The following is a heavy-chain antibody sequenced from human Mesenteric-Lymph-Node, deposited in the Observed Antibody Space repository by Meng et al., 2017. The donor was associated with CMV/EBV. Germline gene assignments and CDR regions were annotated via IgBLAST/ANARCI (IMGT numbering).Heavy chain of an antibody. D-gene: IGHD3-22*01. CDR2: IRYDGSNK. V-gene: IGHV3-30*02. CDR3: AKGDYYDSRFDC. J-gene: IGHJ4*02. CDR1: GFTFSSYG. Sequence: GGSLRLSCAASGFTFSSYGMHWVRQAPGKGLEWVAFIRYDGSNKYYADSVKGRFTISRDNSKNTLYLQMNSLRAEDTALYYCAKGDYYDSRFDCWGQGTPVTVSS.